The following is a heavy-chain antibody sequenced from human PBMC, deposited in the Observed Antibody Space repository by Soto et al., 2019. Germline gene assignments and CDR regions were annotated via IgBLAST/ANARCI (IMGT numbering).Heavy chain of an antibody. J-gene: IGHJ4*02. CDR2: IKQDGSEK. V-gene: IGHV3-7*01. CDR3: ARDSRVGRIAGNFDY. CDR1: GFTFSSHW. Sequence: EVQLVESGGGLVQPGGSLRLSCAASGFTFSSHWMSWVRQAPGKGLEWVANIKQDGSEKYYVDSVKGRFTISRDNAKNSLYLQMNSLRAEDAAVYYCARDSRVGRIAGNFDYWGQGTLVTVSS. D-gene: IGHD6-13*01.